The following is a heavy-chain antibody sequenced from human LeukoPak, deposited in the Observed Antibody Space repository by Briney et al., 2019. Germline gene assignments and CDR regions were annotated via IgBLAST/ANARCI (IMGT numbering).Heavy chain of an antibody. Sequence: SETLSLTCTVSGGSISSSSYYWGWIRQPPGKGLEWIGSIYYSGSTYNNPSLKSRVTISVDTSKNQFSLKLSSVTAADTAVYYCASKQWLVRHWFDPWGQGTLVTVSS. CDR1: GGSISSSSYY. CDR2: IYYSGST. D-gene: IGHD6-19*01. CDR3: ASKQWLVRHWFDP. J-gene: IGHJ5*02. V-gene: IGHV4-39*01.